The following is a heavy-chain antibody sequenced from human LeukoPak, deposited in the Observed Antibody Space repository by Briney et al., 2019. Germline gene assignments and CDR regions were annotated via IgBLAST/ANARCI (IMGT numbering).Heavy chain of an antibody. CDR1: GYTFTGYY. V-gene: IGHV1-2*02. CDR2: INPNSGGT. J-gene: IGHJ4*02. D-gene: IGHD2-2*01. CDR3: ARFIVVVPTAMKGPLDY. Sequence: ASVKVSCKASGYTFTGYYMHWVRQAPGQGLEWMGWINPNSGGTNYAQKFQGRVTMTTDTSTSTAYMELRSLRSDDTAVYYCARFIVVVPTAMKGPLDYWGQGTLVTVSS.